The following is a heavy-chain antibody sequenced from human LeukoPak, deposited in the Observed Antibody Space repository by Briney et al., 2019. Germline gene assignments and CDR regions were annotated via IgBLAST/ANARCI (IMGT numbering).Heavy chain of an antibody. J-gene: IGHJ4*02. CDR3: ARDLIITGTHSSVDY. CDR1: GYTFTSYG. Sequence: ASVKVSCKASGYTFTSYGISWVRQAPGQGLEWMGWISAYNGNTNYAQKLQGRVTMTTDTSTSTAYMELRSLRSDDTAVYYCARDLIITGTHSSVDYWGQGTLVTVSS. D-gene: IGHD1-20*01. CDR2: ISAYNGNT. V-gene: IGHV1-18*01.